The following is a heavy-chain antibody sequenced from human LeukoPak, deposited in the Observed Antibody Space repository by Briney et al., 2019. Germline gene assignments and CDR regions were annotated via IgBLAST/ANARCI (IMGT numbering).Heavy chain of an antibody. J-gene: IGHJ4*02. D-gene: IGHD3-3*01. V-gene: IGHV3-21*01. CDR3: ARDVKTDFWSGYYEDY. Sequence: ETLSLTCAVSGSSISSSNWWSWVRQPPGKGLEWVSSISSSSSYIYYADSVKGRFTISRDNAKNSLYLQMNSLRAEDTAVYYCARDVKTDFWSGYYEDYWGQGTLVTVSS. CDR1: GSSISSSN. CDR2: ISSSSSYI.